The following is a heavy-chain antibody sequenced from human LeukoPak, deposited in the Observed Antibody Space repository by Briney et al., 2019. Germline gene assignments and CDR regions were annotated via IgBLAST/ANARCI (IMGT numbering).Heavy chain of an antibody. CDR3: ARGRTAAGTGRAQYYFYYMDV. V-gene: IGHV4-61*02. CDR1: GGSISSGSYY. Sequence: PSETLSLTCTVSGGSISSGSYYWTWIRQPAGKGLEWIGRIYTRGSTNYNPSLKSRVTISVDTSKNQFSLKLSSVTAADTAVYYCARGRTAAGTGRAQYYFYYMDVWGKGTTVTISS. J-gene: IGHJ6*03. CDR2: IYTRGST. D-gene: IGHD6-13*01.